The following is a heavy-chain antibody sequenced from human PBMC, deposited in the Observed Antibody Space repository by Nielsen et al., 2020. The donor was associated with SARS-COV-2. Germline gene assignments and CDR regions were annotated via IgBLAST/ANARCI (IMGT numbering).Heavy chain of an antibody. CDR3: ARGWLPYYGMDV. D-gene: IGHD6-19*01. V-gene: IGHV4-59*08. CDR2: IYYTGST. CDR1: GASISSYY. Sequence: SETLSLTCAVSGASISSYYWSWIRQPPGGGLEWIGYIYYTGSTNYNPSLKSRVTISLDTSENQFSLKLRSVTAADTAVYYCARGWLPYYGMDVWGQGTTVTVSS. J-gene: IGHJ6*02.